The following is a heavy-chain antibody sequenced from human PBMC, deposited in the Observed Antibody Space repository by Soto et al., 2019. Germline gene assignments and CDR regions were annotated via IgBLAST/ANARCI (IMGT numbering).Heavy chain of an antibody. V-gene: IGHV1-69*13. CDR3: ARGELTTAYWFDP. CDR2: IIPIFGTA. Sequence: SVKVSCKASGGTFSSYAISWVRQAPGQGLEWMGGIIPIFGTANYAQKFQGRVTITADESTSTAYMELRSLRSDDTAVYYCARGELTTAYWFDPWGQGTLVTVSS. J-gene: IGHJ5*02. CDR1: GGTFSSYA. D-gene: IGHD4-4*01.